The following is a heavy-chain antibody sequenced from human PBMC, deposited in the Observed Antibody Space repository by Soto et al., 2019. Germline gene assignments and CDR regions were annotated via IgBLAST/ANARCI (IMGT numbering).Heavy chain of an antibody. CDR3: AKDLVNEGSYYYYGMDV. CDR2: ISYDGSNK. V-gene: IGHV3-30*18. CDR1: GFTFSSYG. Sequence: QVQLVESGGGVVQPGRSLRLSCAASGFTFSSYGMHWVRQAPGKGLEWVAVISYDGSNKYYADSVKGRFTSSRDNSKNTLYLQMNSLRAEDTAVYYCAKDLVNEGSYYYYGMDVWAQGTTVTFSS. D-gene: IGHD1-1*01. J-gene: IGHJ6*02.